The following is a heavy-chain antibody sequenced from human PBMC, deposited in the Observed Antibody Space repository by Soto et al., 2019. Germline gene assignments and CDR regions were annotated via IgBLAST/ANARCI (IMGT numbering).Heavy chain of an antibody. CDR2: IRKDGSQE. D-gene: IGHD3-16*01. CDR1: GFSFGSDW. J-gene: IGHJ3*02. CDR3: TRDANYRDDSAYYDVFDI. Sequence: DVQLTESGGGLVQPGGSLRLSCGASGFSFGSDWMAWVRQAPGKGLEGVANIRKDGSQEHYEDSVRGRFSVSRDNAKDSLYLQMNSLRLEDTAVYYCTRDANYRDDSAYYDVFDIWGQGTMVTVSS. V-gene: IGHV3-7*05.